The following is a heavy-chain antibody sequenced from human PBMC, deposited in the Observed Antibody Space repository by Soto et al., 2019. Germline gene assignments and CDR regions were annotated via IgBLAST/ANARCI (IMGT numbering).Heavy chain of an antibody. CDR1: GGSISSYY. CDR3: SSTPSPMITFGGVIVPRYYYYYMDV. Sequence: QVQLQESGPGLVKPSETLSLTCTVSGGSISSYYWSWIRQPPGQGLVWVGYIYYSGSTNYNPSLKSRATLAVDTTTNQFSHKLRSLSTADTAVDYCSSTPSPMITFGGVIVPRYYYYYMDVWGKGTTVTVSS. J-gene: IGHJ6*03. D-gene: IGHD3-16*02. V-gene: IGHV4-59*01. CDR2: IYYSGST.